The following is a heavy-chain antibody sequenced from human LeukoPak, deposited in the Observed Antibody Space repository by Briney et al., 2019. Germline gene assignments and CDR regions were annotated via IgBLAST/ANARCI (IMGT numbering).Heavy chain of an antibody. V-gene: IGHV4-61*08. CDR2: NYYSGST. CDR1: GGSISSGDYY. Sequence: PSETLSLTCTVSGGSISSGDYYWSWLRQPPGKGLEWIGYNYYSGSTNYNPSLNSRVTISVDTSKNQFSLKLSSVTAADTAVYYCARDQDDYYYGMDVWGQGTTVTVSS. CDR3: ARDQDDYYYGMDV. J-gene: IGHJ6*02.